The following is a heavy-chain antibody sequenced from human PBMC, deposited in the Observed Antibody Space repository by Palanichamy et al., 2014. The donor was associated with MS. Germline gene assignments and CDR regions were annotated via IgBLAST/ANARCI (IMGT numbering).Heavy chain of an antibody. CDR2: ISSSSSTI. V-gene: IGHV3-48*02. CDR1: GFTFSSYS. Sequence: EVQLVEVWGRAWYSLGGPVRLSCAASGFTFSSYSMNWVRQAPGKGLEWVSYISSSSSTIYYADSVKGRFTISRDNAKNSLYLQMNSLRDEDTAVYYCARVNWNYLPMWGQGTLVTVSS. D-gene: IGHD1-7*01. J-gene: IGHJ4*02. CDR3: ARVNWNYLPM.